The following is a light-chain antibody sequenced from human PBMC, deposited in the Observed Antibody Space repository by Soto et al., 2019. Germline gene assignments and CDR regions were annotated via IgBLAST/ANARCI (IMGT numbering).Light chain of an antibody. J-gene: IGKJ2*03. CDR1: QSVSSY. V-gene: IGKV3-11*01. CDR3: QQRSNWPAG. Sequence: EIVLTQSPATLSLSPGERATLSCRASQSVSSYLAWYQQKPGQAPRLLIYDASNMATGIPARFSGSGSGTDFTLTISSLEPEDFAVYYCQQRSNWPAGFGQGTKLEIK. CDR2: DAS.